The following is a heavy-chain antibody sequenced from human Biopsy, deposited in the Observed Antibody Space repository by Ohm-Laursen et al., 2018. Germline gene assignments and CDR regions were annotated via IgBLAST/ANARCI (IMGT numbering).Heavy chain of an antibody. D-gene: IGHD1-1*01. CDR3: ARPTNARAGGAPFDI. Sequence: SLRLSCSASGFIFDDYAMHWVRQAPGKGLEWVSGISWDSGRIDYADFVKGRFTISRDNSKNTLYLQMNSLRAEDTAMYYCARPTNARAGGAPFDIWGQGTMVTVSS. CDR2: ISWDSGRI. CDR1: GFIFDDYA. J-gene: IGHJ3*02. V-gene: IGHV3-9*01.